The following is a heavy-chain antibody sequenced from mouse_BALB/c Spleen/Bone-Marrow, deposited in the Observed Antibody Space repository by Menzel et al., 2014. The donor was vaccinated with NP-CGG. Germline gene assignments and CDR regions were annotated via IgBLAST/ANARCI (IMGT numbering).Heavy chain of an antibody. D-gene: IGHD2-12*01. J-gene: IGHJ4*01. CDR3: TRQGDYRDAMDY. CDR1: EFTFSNYA. V-gene: IGHV5-9-3*01. CDR2: FSSGGGYS. Sequence: DVQLVESGGGLVKPGRSLYLSCAASEFTFSNYAMSWVRQTPEKGLEWVATFSSGGGYSYYPDTLKGRFTISRDNAKNILYLQMGSLRTEDTAMYYCTRQGDYRDAMDYWGQGTSVTVSS.